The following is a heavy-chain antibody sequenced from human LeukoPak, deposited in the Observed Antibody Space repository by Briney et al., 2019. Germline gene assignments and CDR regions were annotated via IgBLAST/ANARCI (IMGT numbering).Heavy chain of an antibody. CDR3: ARSVLQLDYGDYLGY. V-gene: IGHV4-34*01. Sequence: SETLSLTCAVYGGSFSGYYWSWIRQPPGKGLEWIGEINHSGSTNYNPSLKSRVTISVDTSKNQFSLKLSSVTAADTAVYYCARSVLQLDYGDYLGYWGQGTLVTVSS. J-gene: IGHJ4*02. CDR2: INHSGST. CDR1: GGSFSGYY. D-gene: IGHD4-17*01.